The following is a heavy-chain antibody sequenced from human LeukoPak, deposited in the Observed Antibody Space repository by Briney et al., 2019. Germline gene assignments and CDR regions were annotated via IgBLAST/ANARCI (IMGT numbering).Heavy chain of an antibody. J-gene: IGHJ4*02. CDR1: GYKFTNFG. CDR3: ARVYTYYYDSSGYFDY. CDR2: ISAYNGNT. Sequence: ASVKVSCKASGYKFTNFGLSWVRQAPGQGLEWMGWISAYNGNTNYAQKLQGRVTMTTDTSTSTAYMELRSLRSDDTAVYYCARVYTYYYDSSGYFDYWGQGTLVTVSS. D-gene: IGHD3-22*01. V-gene: IGHV1-18*01.